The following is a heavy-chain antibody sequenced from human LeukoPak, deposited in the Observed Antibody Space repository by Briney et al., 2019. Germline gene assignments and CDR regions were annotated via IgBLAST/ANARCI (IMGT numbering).Heavy chain of an antibody. CDR3: ARSQNYYGSGDY. CDR1: GGSFSGYY. CDR2: IYYTGKT. Sequence: SETLSLTCAVYGGSFSGYYWSWLRQPPGKALEWIGYIYYTGKTYYNPSLEGRVTILVDTSRNHFSVKLSSVTAADTAVYYCARSQNYYGSGDYWSQGTLVTVSS. V-gene: IGHV4-59*01. J-gene: IGHJ4*02. D-gene: IGHD3-10*01.